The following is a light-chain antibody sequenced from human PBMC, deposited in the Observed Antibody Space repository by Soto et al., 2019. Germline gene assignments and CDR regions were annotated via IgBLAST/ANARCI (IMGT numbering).Light chain of an antibody. V-gene: IGKV3D-15*01. J-gene: IGKJ4*01. CDR3: QQYSDWPLT. CDR1: QSVRSH. CDR2: GVS. Sequence: EIVLTQSPATLSLSPGETATLSCRASQSVRSHLAWFQQKPGQAPRLLMYGVSTRATGMPARFSGSGSGTEFTLIISSLQSEDIADYYCQQYSDWPLTFGGRTKVEIK.